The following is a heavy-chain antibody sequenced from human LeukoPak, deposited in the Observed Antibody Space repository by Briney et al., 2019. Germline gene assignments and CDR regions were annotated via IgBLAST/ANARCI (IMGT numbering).Heavy chain of an antibody. J-gene: IGHJ4*02. CDR3: ATGDGYNSFDY. CDR2: IYTSGST. CDR1: GGSISNYF. V-gene: IGHV4-4*07. D-gene: IGHD5-24*01. Sequence: PSETLSLTCTVSGGSISNYFWSWIRQPAGKGLEWIGRIYTSGSTNYNSSLKSRVTMSVDTSKNQVSLKLSSVTAADTAVYYCATGDGYNSFDYWGQGTLVTVSS.